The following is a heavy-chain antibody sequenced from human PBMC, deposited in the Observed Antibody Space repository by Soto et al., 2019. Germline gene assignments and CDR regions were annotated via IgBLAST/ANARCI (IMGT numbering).Heavy chain of an antibody. V-gene: IGHV4-34*01. J-gene: IGHJ4*02. CDR3: ARGSGDPSIGY. Sequence: SETLSLTCAVYGGSFSGYYWSWIRQPPGKGLEWIGEINHSGSTNYNPSLKSRVTISVDTSKNQFSLKLSSVTAADTAVYYCARGSGDPSIGYWGQGTLVTVSS. CDR2: INHSGST. CDR1: GGSFSGYY. D-gene: IGHD3-10*01.